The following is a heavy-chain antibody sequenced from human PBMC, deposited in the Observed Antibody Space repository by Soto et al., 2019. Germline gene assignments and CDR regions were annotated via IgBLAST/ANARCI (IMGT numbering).Heavy chain of an antibody. J-gene: IGHJ4*02. D-gene: IGHD5-18*01. CDR3: ARDAGYSYGYDCCFDY. V-gene: IGHV3-48*02. Sequence: GGSLRLSGAASGLTFSSYSMNWVRQAPGKGLEWVSYISSSSNTIFYPDSVKGRFILSRDNAKNSLYLQMNSLRDEDTVVYYCARDAGYSYGYDCCFDYWGQGTLVTVSS. CDR1: GLTFSSYS. CDR2: ISSSSNTI.